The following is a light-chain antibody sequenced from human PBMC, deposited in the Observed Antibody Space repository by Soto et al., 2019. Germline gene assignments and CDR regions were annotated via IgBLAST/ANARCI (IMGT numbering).Light chain of an antibody. CDR2: EVS. J-gene: IGLJ3*02. V-gene: IGLV2-8*01. CDR3: SSYAGSNLWV. CDR1: SSDVGGYNY. Sequence: QSALTQPPSASGSPGQSVTISCTGTSSDVGGYNYVSWYQQHPGKAPKLMIYEVSKRPSGVPDRFSDSKSGNTASLTVSGLQAEDEADYYCSSYAGSNLWVFGGGTKVTVL.